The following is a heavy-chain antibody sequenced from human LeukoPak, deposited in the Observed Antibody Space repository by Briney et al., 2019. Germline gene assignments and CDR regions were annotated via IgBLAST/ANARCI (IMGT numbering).Heavy chain of an antibody. CDR1: GFTFSSYS. CDR2: ISSSSSYI. CDR3: ARAPMYSSSKYNWFDP. Sequence: GGSLRLSCAASGFTFSSYSMNWVRQAPGKGLEWVSSISSSSSYIYYADSVKGRFTISRDNAKNSLYLQMNSLRAEDTAVYYCARAPMYSSSKYNWFDPWGQGTLVTVSS. V-gene: IGHV3-21*01. D-gene: IGHD6-13*01. J-gene: IGHJ5*02.